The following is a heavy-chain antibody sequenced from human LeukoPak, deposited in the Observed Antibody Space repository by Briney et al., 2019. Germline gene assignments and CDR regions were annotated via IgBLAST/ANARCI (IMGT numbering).Heavy chain of an antibody. CDR1: GYTFTSYG. D-gene: IGHD2-2*01. V-gene: IGHV1-18*01. Sequence: ASVKVSCKASGYTFTSYGISWVRQAPGQGLQWMGWISPYTGNPNYAQHLQGRVTMTTDTSTSTAYMELRSLRSDDTAVYYCARERGYCSSTSCHEEGIFDYWGQGTLVTVSS. J-gene: IGHJ4*02. CDR2: ISPYTGNP. CDR3: ARERGYCSSTSCHEEGIFDY.